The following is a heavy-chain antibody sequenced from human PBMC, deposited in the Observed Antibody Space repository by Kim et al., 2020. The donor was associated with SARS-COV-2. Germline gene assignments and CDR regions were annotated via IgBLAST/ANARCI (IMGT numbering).Heavy chain of an antibody. J-gene: IGHJ5*02. CDR3: ARIHVRQQLVNWFDP. Sequence: SFQGQVTISADKSISTAYLQWSSLKASDTAMYYCARIHVRQQLVNWFDPWGQGTLVTVSS. V-gene: IGHV5-51*01. D-gene: IGHD6-13*01.